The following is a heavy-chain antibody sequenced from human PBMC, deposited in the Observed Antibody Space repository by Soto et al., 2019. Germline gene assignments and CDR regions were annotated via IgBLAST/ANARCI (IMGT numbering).Heavy chain of an antibody. CDR2: IYPGDSDT. V-gene: IGHV5-51*01. J-gene: IGHJ6*02. CDR3: ARRTRVDTDYYGMDV. D-gene: IGHD5-18*01. CDR1: GYSSTSYW. Sequence: PGESLKISCQGPGYSSTSYWIGWVRQMPGKGLEWMGIIYPGDSDTRYSTSFQGQVTISADKSISTAYLQWSSLKASDTAMYYCARRTRVDTDYYGMDVWGQGTTVTVSS.